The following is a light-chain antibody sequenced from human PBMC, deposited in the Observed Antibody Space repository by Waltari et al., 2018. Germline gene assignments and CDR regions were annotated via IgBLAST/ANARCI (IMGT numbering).Light chain of an antibody. Sequence: EIVLTQSPATLSLSPGERATLSCRASQNVDMYLAWYQQRPGQDPRLLIYYTSNRATDIPARFSGSGSETDFSLTISSLEPEDFAVYYCQQRRNWPLTFGGGTKVEIK. V-gene: IGKV3-11*01. J-gene: IGKJ4*01. CDR2: YTS. CDR1: QNVDMY. CDR3: QQRRNWPLT.